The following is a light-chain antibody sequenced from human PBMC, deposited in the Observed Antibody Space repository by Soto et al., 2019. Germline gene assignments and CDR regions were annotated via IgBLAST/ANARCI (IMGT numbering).Light chain of an antibody. CDR2: WAS. V-gene: IGKV4-1*01. Sequence: DIVMTQSPDSLAVSLGERATIDCKSSQSVLYSPNNKNYLAWYQQKPGQPPKLLIYWASTRESGVPDRFSGSGSGKDFALTISSLQAEDVAVYYCQQYYGPPQTFGQGTKVEIK. CDR1: QSVLYSPNNKNY. CDR3: QQYYGPPQT. J-gene: IGKJ1*01.